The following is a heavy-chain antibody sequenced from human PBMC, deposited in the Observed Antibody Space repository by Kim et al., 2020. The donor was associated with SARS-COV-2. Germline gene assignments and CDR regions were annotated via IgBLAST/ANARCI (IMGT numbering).Heavy chain of an antibody. CDR2: ISAYNGNT. V-gene: IGHV1-18*04. CDR1: GYTFTSYG. CDR3: ARDLDRIEYNWFDP. D-gene: IGHD2-15*01. J-gene: IGHJ5*02. Sequence: ASVKVSCKASGYTFTSYGISWVRQAPGQGLEWMGWISAYNGNTNYAQKLQGRVTMTTDTSTSTAYMELRSLRSDDTAVYYCARDLDRIEYNWFDPWGQGTLVTVSS.